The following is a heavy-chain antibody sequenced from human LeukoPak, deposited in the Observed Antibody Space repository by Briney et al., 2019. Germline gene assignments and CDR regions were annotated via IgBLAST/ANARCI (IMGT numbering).Heavy chain of an antibody. CDR1: GFGFGNYG. Sequence: PGGSLRLSCAASGFGFGNYGMHWVRQAPGKGLEWVAVIWYDGSNKYYTDSVKGRFTISRDNSKNTLYLQMNSLRAEDTAVYYCATDGGGGTYSGFHHWGQGTLVTASS. CDR3: ATDGGGGTYSGFHH. CDR2: IWYDGSNK. V-gene: IGHV3-33*03. D-gene: IGHD2-15*01. J-gene: IGHJ1*01.